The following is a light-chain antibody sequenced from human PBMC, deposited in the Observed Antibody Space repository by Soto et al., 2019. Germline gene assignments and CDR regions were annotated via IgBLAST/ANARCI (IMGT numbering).Light chain of an antibody. J-gene: IGLJ1*01. CDR1: SSDVGNYNR. V-gene: IGLV2-18*02. CDR2: DVS. Sequence: TSSDVGNYNRVSWYQQPPGTAPRLMIYDVSNRPSGVPDRFSGSKSGNTASLTISGLQADDEADYYCSSHTTSSTYVFGTGTKVTVL. CDR3: SSHTTSSTYV.